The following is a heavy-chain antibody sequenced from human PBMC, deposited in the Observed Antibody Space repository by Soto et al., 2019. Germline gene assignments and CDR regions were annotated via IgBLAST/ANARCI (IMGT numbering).Heavy chain of an antibody. CDR2: IIPIFGTA. V-gene: IGHV1-69*01. CDR1: GGTFSSYA. J-gene: IGHJ6*02. CDR3: ARGIWAAVAISYYYYYGMDV. Sequence: QVQLVQSGAEVKKPGSSVKVSCKASGGTFSSYAISWVRQAPGQGLEWMGGIIPIFGTANYAQKFQGRVTITADESTSTAYMGLSSLRSEDTAVYYCARGIWAAVAISYYYYYGMDVWGQGTTVTVSS. D-gene: IGHD6-19*01.